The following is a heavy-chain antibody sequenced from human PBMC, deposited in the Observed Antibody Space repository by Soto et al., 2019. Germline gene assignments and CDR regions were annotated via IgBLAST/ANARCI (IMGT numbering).Heavy chain of an antibody. Sequence: PSETLSLTCTVSGGSISDQYWSWIRQPPGKGLEWIGFIYYTGSTSYNPSHNSRVTMSLDTSKNQFSLKLSSVTAADTAVYYCARVLGNDAFDIWGQGTVVTVSS. CDR3: ARVLGNDAFDI. J-gene: IGHJ3*02. D-gene: IGHD3-3*02. CDR1: GGSISDQY. CDR2: IYYTGST. V-gene: IGHV4-59*11.